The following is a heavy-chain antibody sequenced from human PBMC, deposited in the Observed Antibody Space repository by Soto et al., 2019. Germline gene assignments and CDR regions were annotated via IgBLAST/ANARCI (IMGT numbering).Heavy chain of an antibody. CDR1: GGSISSSSYY. CDR2: IYYSGST. Sequence: SETLSLTCTVSGGSISSSSYYWGWIRQPPGKGLEWIGSIYYSGSTYYNPSLKSRVTISVDTSKNQFSLKLSSVTAADTAVYYCARLLDPQSGYYHDFDYWGQGTLVTVSS. CDR3: ARLLDPQSGYYHDFDY. V-gene: IGHV4-39*01. J-gene: IGHJ4*02. D-gene: IGHD3-22*01.